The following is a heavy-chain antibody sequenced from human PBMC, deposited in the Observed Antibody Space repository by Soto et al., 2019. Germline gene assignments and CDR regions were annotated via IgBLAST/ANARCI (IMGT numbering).Heavy chain of an antibody. CDR1: GFTVSNNY. D-gene: IGHD2-21*02. CDR2: IYSGGDT. J-gene: IGHJ3*02. Sequence: EVQLVESGGGLVQPGGSLRLSCAVSGFTVSNNYMSWVRQAPEKGLEWISVIYSGGDTYYADSVKVRFIISRDNSKXTXXLQMNSLRVDDTAVYYCARGGGAYCGNDCIRAVDIWGQGTMVTVSS. CDR3: ARGGGAYCGNDCIRAVDI. V-gene: IGHV3-66*01.